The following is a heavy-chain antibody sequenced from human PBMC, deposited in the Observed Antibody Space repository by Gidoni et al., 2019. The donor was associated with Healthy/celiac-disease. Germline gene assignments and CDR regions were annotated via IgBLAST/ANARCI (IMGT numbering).Heavy chain of an antibody. CDR2: INHSGST. CDR3: ASWGSDSSGYFFDY. D-gene: IGHD3-22*01. V-gene: IGHV4-34*01. J-gene: IGHJ4*02. CDR1: GGSFSGYY. Sequence: QVQLQQWGVGLLKPAETLSLTCAGYGGSFSGYYWSWIRQPPGKGLEWIGEINHSGSTNYNPSLKSPVTISVDTSKNQFSLKLSSVTAAVTAVYYCASWGSDSSGYFFDYWGQGTLVTVSS.